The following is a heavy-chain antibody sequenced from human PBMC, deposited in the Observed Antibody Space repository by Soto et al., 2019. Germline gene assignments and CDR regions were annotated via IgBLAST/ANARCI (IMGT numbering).Heavy chain of an antibody. J-gene: IGHJ5*02. CDR3: ASTHYYYDSSEDL. D-gene: IGHD3-22*01. Sequence: RPPGKGLXWIGEINHSXSTKYNXXRKSRVTISVDTSKNQLSLKLSSVTAADTAVYYCASTHYYYDSSEDLWGQGTLVTVS. V-gene: IGHV4-34*01. CDR2: INHSXST.